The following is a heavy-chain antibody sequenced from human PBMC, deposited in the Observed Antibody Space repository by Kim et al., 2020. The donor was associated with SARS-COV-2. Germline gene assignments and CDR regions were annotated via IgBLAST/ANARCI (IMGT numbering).Heavy chain of an antibody. J-gene: IGHJ4*02. D-gene: IGHD6-6*01. V-gene: IGHV4-34*01. CDR3: ARGMVKYSSSSRLFDY. CDR1: GGSFSGYY. CDR2: INHSGST. Sequence: SETLSLTCAVYGGSFSGYYWSWIRQPPGKGLEWIGEINHSGSTNYNPSLKSRVTISVDTSKNQFSLKLSSVTAADTAVYYCARGMVKYSSSSRLFDYWGQGTLVTVSS.